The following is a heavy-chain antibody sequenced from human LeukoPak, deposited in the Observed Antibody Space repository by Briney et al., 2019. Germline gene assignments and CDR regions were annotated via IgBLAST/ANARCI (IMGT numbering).Heavy chain of an antibody. J-gene: IGHJ6*03. CDR1: GGSFSNYY. D-gene: IGHD1-7*01. V-gene: IGHV4-34*01. CDR2: INDSGRT. Sequence: SETLSLTCAVYGGSFSNYYWSWIRQPPGKGLEWIGEINDSGRTNYNPSLMSRVTVSVATSKKQFSLRLTSVTATDTAVYYCARRWNYGRNYYIDVWGKGATVSVSS. CDR3: ARRWNYGRNYYIDV.